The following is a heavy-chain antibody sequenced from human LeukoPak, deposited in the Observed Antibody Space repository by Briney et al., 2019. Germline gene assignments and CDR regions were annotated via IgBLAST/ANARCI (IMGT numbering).Heavy chain of an antibody. Sequence: SETLSLTCTVSGGSISSYYWSWIRQPAGKGLEWIGRIYTSGSTNYNPSLKSRVTMSVDTSKNQFSLKLSSVTAADTAVYYCARHAYSYGYKPYYFDYWGQGTLVTVSS. V-gene: IGHV4-4*07. D-gene: IGHD5-18*01. CDR1: GGSISSYY. J-gene: IGHJ4*02. CDR2: IYTSGST. CDR3: ARHAYSYGYKPYYFDY.